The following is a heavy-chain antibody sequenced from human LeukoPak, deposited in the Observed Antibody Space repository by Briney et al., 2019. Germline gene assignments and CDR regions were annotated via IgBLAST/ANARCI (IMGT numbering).Heavy chain of an antibody. CDR1: GFTVSSTY. J-gene: IGHJ3*02. V-gene: IGHV3-53*01. CDR2: ISHSGSI. CDR3: AKELTERWVIDAFDI. Sequence: GGSLRLSCAASGFTVSSTYMTWVRQAPGKGLEWVSSISHSGSISYADSVKGRFTISRDNSKNTLYLQMSSLRAEDTAIYYCAKELTERWVIDAFDIWGQGTVVTVSS. D-gene: IGHD2-21*01.